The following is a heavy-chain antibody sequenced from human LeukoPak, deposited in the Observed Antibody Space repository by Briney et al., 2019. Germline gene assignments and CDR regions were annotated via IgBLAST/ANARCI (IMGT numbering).Heavy chain of an antibody. CDR1: GFTFSSYG. D-gene: IGHD3-10*01. CDR3: AKSALAQVRGVITYYFDY. V-gene: IGHV3-30*18. CDR2: ISYDGSNK. J-gene: IGHJ4*02. Sequence: GGSLRLSCAASGFTFSSYGMPWVRQAPGKGLEWVAVISYDGSNKYYADSVKGRFTISRDNSKNTLYLQMNSLGAEDTAVYYCAKSALAQVRGVITYYFDYWGQGTLVTVSS.